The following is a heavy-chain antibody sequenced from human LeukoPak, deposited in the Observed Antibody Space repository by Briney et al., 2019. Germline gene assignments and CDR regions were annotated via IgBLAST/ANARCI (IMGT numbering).Heavy chain of an antibody. CDR2: MNPNSGNT. J-gene: IGHJ4*02. D-gene: IGHD2-2*01. CDR1: GYTFTGYY. CDR3: ARGVGYCSSTSCYPDDY. Sequence: GASVKVSCKASGYTFTGYYMHWVRQAPGEGLEWMGWMNPNSGNTGYAQKFQGRVTMTRNTSISTAYMELSSLRSEDTAVYYCARGVGYCSSTSCYPDDYWGQGTLVTVSS. V-gene: IGHV1-8*02.